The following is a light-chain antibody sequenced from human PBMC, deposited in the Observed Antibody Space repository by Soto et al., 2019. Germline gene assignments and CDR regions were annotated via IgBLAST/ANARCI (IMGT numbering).Light chain of an antibody. Sequence: QSVLAQPPSASGTPGQWVTISCSVSSSNIGLTFVYWFQQLPGTAPKLLIYNHDQRPSEVPDRFSGSKSGTSASLAIIGLRSEDEADYYCAAWDAGLSGYVFGSGTKVTVL. J-gene: IGLJ1*01. V-gene: IGLV1-47*02. CDR3: AAWDAGLSGYV. CDR1: SSNIGLTF. CDR2: NHD.